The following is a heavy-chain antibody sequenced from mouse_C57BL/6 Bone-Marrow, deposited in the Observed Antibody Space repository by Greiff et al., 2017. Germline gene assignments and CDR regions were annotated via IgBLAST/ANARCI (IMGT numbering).Heavy chain of an antibody. CDR2: ISSGGDYI. CDR1: GFTFSSYA. D-gene: IGHD1-1*01. Sequence: EVKLMESGEGLVKPGGSLKLSCAASGFTFSSYAMSWVRQTPEKRLEWVAYISSGGDYIYYADTVKGRFTISRDNARNTLYLQMSSLKSEDTAMYYCTREGAYYYGPWFAYWGQGTLVTVSA. CDR3: TREGAYYYGPWFAY. V-gene: IGHV5-9-1*02. J-gene: IGHJ3*01.